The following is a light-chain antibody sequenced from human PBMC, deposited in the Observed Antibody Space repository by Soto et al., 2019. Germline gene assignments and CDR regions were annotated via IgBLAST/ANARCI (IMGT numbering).Light chain of an antibody. CDR3: QQSYSTPGLT. Sequence: DIQMTQSPSSLSASVGDRVTITCRASQSISSYLNWYQQKPGKAPKLLIYAASSLQSGVPSRFSGRGSRTDFTLTISSLQPEDFATYYCQQSYSTPGLTLGGGTQVEIK. J-gene: IGKJ4*01. CDR2: AAS. V-gene: IGKV1-39*01. CDR1: QSISSY.